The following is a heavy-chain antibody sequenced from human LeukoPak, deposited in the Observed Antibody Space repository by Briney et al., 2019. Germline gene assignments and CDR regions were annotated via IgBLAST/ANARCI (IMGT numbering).Heavy chain of an antibody. CDR1: GYTFTSYW. D-gene: IGHD1-14*01. CDR3: ARGGVDNRCFDY. CDR2: IYPGDSDT. Sequence: GESLKISCKGFGYTFTSYWIGCVRQMPGKGLERMGIIYPGDSDTRYSPSSQGQVTISPDKSISTAYLQWSSLEASDTAIYYCARGGVDNRCFDYWGQGSLVTVSS. V-gene: IGHV5-51*01. J-gene: IGHJ4*02.